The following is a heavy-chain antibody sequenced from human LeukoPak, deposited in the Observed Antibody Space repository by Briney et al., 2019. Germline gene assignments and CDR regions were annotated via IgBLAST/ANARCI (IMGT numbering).Heavy chain of an antibody. CDR2: INPSGGST. D-gene: IGHD5-18*01. CDR1: GYTFTSYY. J-gene: IGHJ4*02. V-gene: IGHV1-46*01. CDR3: ARDRDTAMVTLGGTFDC. Sequence: ASVKVSCKASGYTFTSYYMHWVRQAPGQGLEWMGIINPSGGSTSYAQKFQGRVTMTRDTSTSTVYMELSSLRSEDTAVYYCARDRDTAMVTLGGTFDCWGQGTLVTVSS.